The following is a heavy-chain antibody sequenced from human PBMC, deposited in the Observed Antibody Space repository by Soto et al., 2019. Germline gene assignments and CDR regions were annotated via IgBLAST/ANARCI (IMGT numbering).Heavy chain of an antibody. CDR3: ARGHRVQDIVLMVYAPKPHNWFDP. J-gene: IGHJ5*02. CDR2: INHSGST. D-gene: IGHD2-8*01. CDR1: GGSFSGYY. V-gene: IGHV4-34*01. Sequence: SETLSLTCAVYGGSFSGYYWSWIRQPPGKGLEWIGEINHSGSTNYNPSLKSRVTISVDTSKNQFSLKLSSVTAADTAVYYCARGHRVQDIVLMVYAPKPHNWFDPWGQGTLVTVSS.